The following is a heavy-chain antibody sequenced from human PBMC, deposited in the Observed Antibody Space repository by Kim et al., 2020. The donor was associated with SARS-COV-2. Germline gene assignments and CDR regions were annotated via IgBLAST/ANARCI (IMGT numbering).Heavy chain of an antibody. J-gene: IGHJ6*03. CDR3: ARDLGGDPHYDFWSGYYAVGTVRYTDV. CDR2: INWNGGST. V-gene: IGHV3-20*01. D-gene: IGHD3-3*01. CDR1: GFTFDDYG. Sequence: GGSLRLSCAASGFTFDDYGMSWVRQAPGKGLEWVSGINWNGGSTGYADSVKGRFTISRDNAKNSLYLQLNSLRAEDTALYHCARDLGGDPHYDFWSGYYAVGTVRYTDVWGKWTTVTLSS.